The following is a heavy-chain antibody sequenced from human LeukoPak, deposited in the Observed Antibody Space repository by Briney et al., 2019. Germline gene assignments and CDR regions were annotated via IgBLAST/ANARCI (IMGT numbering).Heavy chain of an antibody. Sequence: PSETLSLTCTVSGGSISSYYWSWIRQPPGKGLEWIGYIYYSGSTNYNPSLKSRVTISVDTSKNQFSLKLSSVTAADTAVYYCARDGPMRAFDIWGQGTMVTVSS. CDR1: GGSISSYY. CDR3: ARDGPMRAFDI. V-gene: IGHV4-59*12. CDR2: IYYSGST. J-gene: IGHJ3*02.